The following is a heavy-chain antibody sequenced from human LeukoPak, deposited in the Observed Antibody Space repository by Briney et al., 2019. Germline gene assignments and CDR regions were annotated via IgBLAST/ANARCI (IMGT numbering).Heavy chain of an antibody. V-gene: IGHV3-30*18. CDR1: GFTFSSYG. CDR2: ISYDGSNK. J-gene: IGHJ5*02. D-gene: IGHD2-15*01. CDR3: AKDHAGCSGGSCYSSSFDP. Sequence: PGRSLRLSCAASGFTFSSYGMHWVRQAPGKGLEWVAVISYDGSNKYYADSVKGRFTISRDNSKNTLYLQMNSLRAEDTAVYYCAKDHAGCSGGSCYSSSFDPWGQGTLVTVSS.